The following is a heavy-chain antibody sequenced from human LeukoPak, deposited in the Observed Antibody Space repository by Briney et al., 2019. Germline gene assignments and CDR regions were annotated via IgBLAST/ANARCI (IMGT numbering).Heavy chain of an antibody. CDR2: IKSKTDGGTT. CDR1: GFTFSSYS. CDR3: TPLFYGDYVYY. Sequence: GGSLRLSCAASGFTFSSYSMSWVRQAPGKGLEWVGRIKSKTDGGTTDYAAPVKGRFTISRDDSKNTLYLQMNSLKTEDTAVYYCTPLFYGDYVYYWGQGTLVTVSS. J-gene: IGHJ4*02. D-gene: IGHD4-17*01. V-gene: IGHV3-15*01.